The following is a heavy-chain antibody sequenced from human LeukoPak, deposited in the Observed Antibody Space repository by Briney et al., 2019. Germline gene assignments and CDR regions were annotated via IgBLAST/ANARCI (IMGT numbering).Heavy chain of an antibody. D-gene: IGHD3-10*01. CDR2: IKQDGSEK. V-gene: IGHV3-7*01. J-gene: IGHJ6*02. Sequence: GGSLRLSCAASGFTFSSYWMSWVRQAPGKGLEWVANIKQDGSEKYYVDSVKGRFTISRDNAKNSLYLQMNSLRAEDTAVYYCARDAITMVRGHYYYYGMDVWGQGTTVTVSS. CDR1: GFTFSSYW. CDR3: ARDAITMVRGHYYYYGMDV.